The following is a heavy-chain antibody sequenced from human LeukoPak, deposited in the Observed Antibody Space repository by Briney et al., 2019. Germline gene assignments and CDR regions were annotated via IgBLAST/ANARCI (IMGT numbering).Heavy chain of an antibody. V-gene: IGHV4-59*08. D-gene: IGHD1-26*01. CDR3: ARHAIYSGGYSYWFDP. CDR1: GGSISSYY. Sequence: SETLSLTCTVSGGSISSYYWSWIRQPPGKGLEWIAYIYNSEYTNYNPSHKSRASISVDKSKNLCSLRLSSVTAADTAVYYCARHAIYSGGYSYWFDPWGLGTLVTVSS. J-gene: IGHJ5*02. CDR2: IYNSEYT.